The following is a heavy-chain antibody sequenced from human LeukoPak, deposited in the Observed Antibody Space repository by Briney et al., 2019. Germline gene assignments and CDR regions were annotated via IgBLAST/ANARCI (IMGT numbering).Heavy chain of an antibody. V-gene: IGHV4-59*01. J-gene: IGHJ6*03. CDR1: GGSISSYY. CDR2: IYYSGST. CDR3: AGGRRDSGSYGSFVCYYYYYMDV. D-gene: IGHD3-10*01. Sequence: PSETLSLTCTVSGGSISSYYWSWIRQPPGKGLEWIGYIYYSGSTNYNPSLKSRVTTSVDTSKNQFSLKLSSVTAADTAVYYCAGGRRDSGSYGSFVCYYYYYMDVWGKGTTVTVSS.